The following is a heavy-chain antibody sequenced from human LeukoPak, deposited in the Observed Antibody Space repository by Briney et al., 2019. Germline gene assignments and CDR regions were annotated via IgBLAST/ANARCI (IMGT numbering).Heavy chain of an antibody. CDR3: ARSGYSGYDYYY. Sequence: ASVKVSCKASGYTFTSYDINWVRQATGQGLEWMGWMNPNSGNTGYAQKFQGRVTMTRNTSISTAYMELSSLRSEDTAVYYCARSGYSGYDYYYWGQGTLVTVSS. CDR2: MNPNSGNT. V-gene: IGHV1-8*01. CDR1: GYTFTSYD. D-gene: IGHD5-12*01. J-gene: IGHJ4*02.